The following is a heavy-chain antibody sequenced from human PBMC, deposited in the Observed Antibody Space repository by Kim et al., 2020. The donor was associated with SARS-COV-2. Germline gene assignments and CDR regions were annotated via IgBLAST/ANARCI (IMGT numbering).Heavy chain of an antibody. J-gene: IGHJ4*01. V-gene: IGHV3-30*18. Sequence: GGSLRLSCAASGFTFSSYGMHWVRQAPGKGLEWVAVISYDGSNKYYADSVKGRFTISRDNSKNTLSLQMNSLRAEDTAVYYCAKDWDLSGWKNYFSYCG. D-gene: IGHD6-19*01. CDR3: AKDWDLSGWKNYFSY. CDR2: ISYDGSNK. CDR1: GFTFSSYG.